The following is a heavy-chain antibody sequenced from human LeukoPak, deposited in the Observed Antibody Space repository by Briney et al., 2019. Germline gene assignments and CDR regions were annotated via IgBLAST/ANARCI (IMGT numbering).Heavy chain of an antibody. CDR2: INSDGSIT. CDR3: ARGGNYYFDY. V-gene: IGHV3-74*01. J-gene: IGHJ4*02. CDR1: GFTFSNSW. Sequence: QPGGSLGLSCAASGFTFSNSWMHWVRQAPGKGLVWVSRINSDGSITNYADSVKGRFTISRDSAKNTLYLQLNSLRAEDTAVYYCARGGNYYFDYWGQGTLVTVSS. D-gene: IGHD1-7*01.